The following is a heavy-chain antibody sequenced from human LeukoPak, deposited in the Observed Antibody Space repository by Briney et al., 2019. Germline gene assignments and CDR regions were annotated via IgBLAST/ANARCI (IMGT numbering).Heavy chain of an antibody. J-gene: IGHJ5*02. CDR3: ARRQGVARNWFDP. CDR2: ISGSGGST. Sequence: GGSLRLSCAASGFTVSSYAMSWVRQAPGKGLEWVSAISGSGGSTYYADSVKGRFTISRDNSKNTLYLQMNSLRAEDTAVYYCARRQGVARNWFDPWGQGTLVTVSS. CDR1: GFTVSSYA. D-gene: IGHD3-3*01. V-gene: IGHV3-23*01.